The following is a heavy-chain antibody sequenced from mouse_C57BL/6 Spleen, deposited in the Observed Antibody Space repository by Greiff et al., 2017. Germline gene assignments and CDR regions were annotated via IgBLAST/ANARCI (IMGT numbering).Heavy chain of an antibody. CDR2: ISSGGSYT. V-gene: IGHV5-6*01. Sequence: EVQVVESGGDLVKPGGSLKLSCAASGFTFSSYGMSWVRQTPDKGLEWVATISSGGSYTYYPDSVKGRFTIYRDNAKNTLYLQMSSLKSEDTAMYYCARQITTVVAPFDYWGQGTTLTVSS. J-gene: IGHJ2*01. D-gene: IGHD1-1*01. CDR3: ARQITTVVAPFDY. CDR1: GFTFSSYG.